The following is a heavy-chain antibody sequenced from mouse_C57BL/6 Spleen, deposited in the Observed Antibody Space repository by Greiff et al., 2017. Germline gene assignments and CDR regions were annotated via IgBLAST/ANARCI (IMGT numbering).Heavy chain of an antibody. CDR3: ARDYGSSFDY. CDR1: GYAFSSSW. D-gene: IGHD1-1*01. V-gene: IGHV1-82*01. CDR2: IYPGDGDT. J-gene: IGHJ2*01. Sequence: VQLQQSGPELVKPGASVKISCKASGYAFSSSWMNWVKQRPGKGLEWIGRIYPGDGDTNYNGKFKGKATLTADKSSSTAYMQLSSLTSEDSAVYFCARDYGSSFDYWGQGTTRTVSS.